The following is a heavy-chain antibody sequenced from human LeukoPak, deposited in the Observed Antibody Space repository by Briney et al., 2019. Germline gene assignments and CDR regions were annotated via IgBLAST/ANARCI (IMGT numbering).Heavy chain of an antibody. CDR1: GGTISSYY. V-gene: IGHV4-59*08. CDR3: ARRTTVAPEYHFGS. CDR2: IYHSGNT. J-gene: IGHJ4*02. D-gene: IGHD1-1*01. Sequence: SETLSLTCTVSGGTISSYYWSWVRQPPGKGLEWTGYIYHSGNTNYNPSLKSRVTISLDMSKNQFSLKLTSVTAADTAVYYCARRTTVAPEYHFGSWGQGILVTVSS.